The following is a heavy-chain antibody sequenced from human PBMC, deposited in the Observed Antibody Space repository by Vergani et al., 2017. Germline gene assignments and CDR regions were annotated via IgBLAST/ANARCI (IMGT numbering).Heavy chain of an antibody. V-gene: IGHV4-38-2*02. J-gene: IGHJ6*03. CDR2: IYLGGTT. CDR1: GYSISRGYF. CDR3: ARGPSVVQGHYIYYYSYFMDV. Sequence: QVQLQESGPGLVKPSETLSLTCSVSGYSISRGYFWGWFRQPPGKGLEWIGYIYLGGTTTYNPSLESRVSLSADTSKNQFSLQLTSVTAADTAVYYCARGPSVVQGHYIYYYSYFMDVWGKGTTVTVSS. D-gene: IGHD2-15*01.